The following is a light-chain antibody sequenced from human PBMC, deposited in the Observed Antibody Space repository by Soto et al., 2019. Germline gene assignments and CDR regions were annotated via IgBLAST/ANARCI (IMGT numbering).Light chain of an antibody. J-gene: IGKJ1*01. Sequence: DIVMTQSPLSLPVTPGEPASISCRSSQSLLHSNGYNYLDWYLQKPGQSPQLLIYLGSNRASGVPDRFSGSGSGTDFTLKISRVEAEDVGVYYCMQALQTQWTFGQGTMV. CDR3: MQALQTQWT. CDR2: LGS. CDR1: QSLLHSNGYNY. V-gene: IGKV2-28*01.